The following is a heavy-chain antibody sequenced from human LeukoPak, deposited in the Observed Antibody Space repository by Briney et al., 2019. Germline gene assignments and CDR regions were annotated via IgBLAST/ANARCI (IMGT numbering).Heavy chain of an antibody. CDR2: INHSGST. Sequence: PSETLSLTCAVYGGSFSGYYWSWIRQPPGKGLEWIGEINHSGSTNYNPSLKSRVTISVDTSKNQFSLKLSSVTAADTAVYYCARDSITMVRGVIDDAFDIWGQGTMVTVSS. CDR3: ARDSITMVRGVIDDAFDI. V-gene: IGHV4-34*01. D-gene: IGHD3-10*01. J-gene: IGHJ3*02. CDR1: GGSFSGYY.